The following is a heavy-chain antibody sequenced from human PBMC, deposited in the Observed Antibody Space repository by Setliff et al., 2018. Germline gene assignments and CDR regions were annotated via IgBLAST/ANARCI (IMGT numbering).Heavy chain of an antibody. CDR2: ISSSGTVS. J-gene: IGHJ4*02. CDR1: GFTFSDHE. CDR3: VRDLHWGFDY. V-gene: IGHV3-48*03. Sequence: GGSLRLSCVVSGFTFSDHEMNWVRQAPGKGLEWVSYISSSGTVSFYADSVKGRFTLSRDNVKNSLFLQMNSLRAEDTDVYYCVRDLHWGFDYCGLGTLVTVSS. D-gene: IGHD7-27*01.